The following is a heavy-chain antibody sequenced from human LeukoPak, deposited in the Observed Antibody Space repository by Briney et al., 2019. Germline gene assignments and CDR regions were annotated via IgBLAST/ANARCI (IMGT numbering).Heavy chain of an antibody. CDR3: ARVRYSSGWYPFDY. D-gene: IGHD6-19*01. Sequence: SETLSLTCGVGGGSLSGYYWAWIRQSPGKGLEWIGYIYYSGSTNYNPSLKSRVTISVDTSKNQFSLKLSSVTAADTAVYYCARVRYSSGWYPFDYWGQGTLVTVSS. V-gene: IGHV4-59*01. CDR1: GGSLSGYY. J-gene: IGHJ4*02. CDR2: IYYSGST.